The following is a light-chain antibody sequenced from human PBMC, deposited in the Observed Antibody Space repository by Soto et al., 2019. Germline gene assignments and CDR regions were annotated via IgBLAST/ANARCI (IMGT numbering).Light chain of an antibody. CDR3: LQSYTFPFT. J-gene: IGKJ3*01. Sequence: DIQMTQSPFSLSASVGDTVTLTCRASKDISNYLNWLQQKPGKAPKLLIYAASTLQTGVPSRFSGSESGTDFTLTISSLQPEDFAIYFCLQSYTFPFTFGPGTRVEIK. CDR2: AAS. V-gene: IGKV1-39*01. CDR1: KDISNY.